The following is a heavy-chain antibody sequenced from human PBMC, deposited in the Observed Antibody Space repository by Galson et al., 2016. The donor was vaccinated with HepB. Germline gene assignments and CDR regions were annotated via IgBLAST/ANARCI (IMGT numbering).Heavy chain of an antibody. J-gene: IGHJ6*02. V-gene: IGHV3-30*03. CDR1: GFTFSIYG. CDR3: LRDSDNYDMDV. Sequence: SLRLSCAASGFTFSIYGMHWARRAPGKGLEWVALISNDGRRKYYADSVLGRFIVSRDNSKNVLYVQMNSLRGDDTAVYYCLRDSDNYDMDVWGQGTTVTVSS. CDR2: ISNDGRRK.